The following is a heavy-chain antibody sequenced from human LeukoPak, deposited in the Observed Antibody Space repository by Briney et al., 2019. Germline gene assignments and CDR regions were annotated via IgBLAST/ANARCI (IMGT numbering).Heavy chain of an antibody. V-gene: IGHV4-4*07. CDR3: ARQQRDFWSGYHPHAFDI. CDR2: IYTSGST. Sequence: SETLSLTCTVSGGSISSYYWSWIRQPAGKGLEWIGRIYTSGSTNYNPSLKSRVTMSVDTSKNQFSLKLSSVTAADTAVYYRARQQRDFWSGYHPHAFDIWGQGTMVTVSS. D-gene: IGHD3-3*01. CDR1: GGSISSYY. J-gene: IGHJ3*02.